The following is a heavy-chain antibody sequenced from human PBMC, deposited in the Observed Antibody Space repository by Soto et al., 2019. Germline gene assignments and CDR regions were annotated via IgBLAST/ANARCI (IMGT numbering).Heavy chain of an antibody. CDR1: GFTFSNYA. CDR2: ISGSGGST. D-gene: IGHD4-17*01. J-gene: IGHJ4*02. Sequence: EVQLLESGGGLVQPGGSLRLSCAASGFTFSNYAMNWVRQAPGKGLEWVSAISGSGGSTYYADSVKGRFTISRDNSKNTLFLQMNSLRAEDTAVYYCAKDRGLRYFDYWGQGTLVTVSS. V-gene: IGHV3-23*01. CDR3: AKDRGLRYFDY.